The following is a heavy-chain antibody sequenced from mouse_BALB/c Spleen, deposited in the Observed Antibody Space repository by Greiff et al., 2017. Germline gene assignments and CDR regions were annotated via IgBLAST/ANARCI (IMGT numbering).Heavy chain of an antibody. CDR1: GFSLTSYG. CDR2: IWAGGST. D-gene: IGHD1-1*01. V-gene: IGHV2-9*02. J-gene: IGHJ2*01. Sequence: VQRVESGPGLVAPSQSLSITCTVSGFSLTSYGVHWVRQPPGEGLEWLGVIWAGGSTNYNSALMSRLSISKDNSKSHVFLKMNSLQTDDTAMYYCARGGFTTVVADFDYWGQGTTVTVSS. CDR3: ARGGFTTVVADFDY.